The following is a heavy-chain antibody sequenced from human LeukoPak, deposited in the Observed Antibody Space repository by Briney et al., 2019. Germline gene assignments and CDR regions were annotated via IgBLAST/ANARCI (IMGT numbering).Heavy chain of an antibody. CDR3: AGPRPYCGGDCYPYGMDV. Sequence: VASVTVSCTASGYTFTSYAMHWVRQAPGQRLEWMGWINAGNGNTKYSQKFQGRVTITRDTSASTAYMELSSLRSEDTAVYYCAGPRPYCGGDCYPYGMDVWGQGTTVTVSS. CDR2: INAGNGNT. CDR1: GYTFTSYA. V-gene: IGHV1-3*01. J-gene: IGHJ6*02. D-gene: IGHD2-21*02.